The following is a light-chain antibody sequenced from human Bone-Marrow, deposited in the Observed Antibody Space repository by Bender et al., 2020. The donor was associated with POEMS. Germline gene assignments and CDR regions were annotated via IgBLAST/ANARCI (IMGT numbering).Light chain of an antibody. CDR1: SSNLGAGYE. CDR2: GDT. Sequence: TQPPSVSGAPGQRVTISCTGSSSNLGAGYEIHWYQQLPGAAPKLLIYGDTNRPSGVPDRFSGSKSGTSASLAITGLQAEDEAEYYCQSYDGRLSGYVFGGGTRVTVL. CDR3: QSYDGRLSGYV. V-gene: IGLV1-40*01. J-gene: IGLJ1*01.